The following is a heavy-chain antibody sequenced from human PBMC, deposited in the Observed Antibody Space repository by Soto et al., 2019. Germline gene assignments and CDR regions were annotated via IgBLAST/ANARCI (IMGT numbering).Heavy chain of an antibody. CDR1: GFTFSGSA. J-gene: IGHJ4*02. CDR2: IRSKANSYAT. Sequence: GGSLRLSCAASGFTFSGSAMHWVRQASGKGLEWVGRIRSKANSYATAYAASVKGRFTISRDDSKNTAYLQMNSLKTEDTAVYYCTRLGDLYSGYQLPFDYWGQGTLVTVSS. D-gene: IGHD5-12*01. CDR3: TRLGDLYSGYQLPFDY. V-gene: IGHV3-73*01.